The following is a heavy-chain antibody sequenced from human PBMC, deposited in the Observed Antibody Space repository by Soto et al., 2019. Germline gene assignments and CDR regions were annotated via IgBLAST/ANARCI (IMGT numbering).Heavy chain of an antibody. CDR3: ARDREQQLGPNYFYYYGMDV. J-gene: IGHJ6*02. CDR2: INPNSGGT. Sequence: ASVKVSCKASGYTFTGYYMHWVRQAPGQGLEWMGWINPNSGGTNYAQKFQGWVTMTRDTSTTTAYMELRSLRSDDTAVYYCARDREQQLGPNYFYYYGMDVWGQGTTVTVSS. V-gene: IGHV1-2*04. D-gene: IGHD6-13*01. CDR1: GYTFTGYY.